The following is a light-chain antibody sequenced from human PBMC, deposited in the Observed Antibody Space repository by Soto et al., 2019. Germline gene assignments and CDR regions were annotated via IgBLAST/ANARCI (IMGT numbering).Light chain of an antibody. CDR3: QQYGSSPLYT. J-gene: IGKJ2*01. CDR1: QSVSSSY. V-gene: IGKV3-20*01. Sequence: EIVLTQFPGTLPLSPGERATLSCRASQSVSSSYLAWYQQKPGQAPRLLIYGASSRATGIPDRFSGSGSGTDFTLTISRLEPEDFAVYYCQQYGSSPLYTFGQGTRLEI. CDR2: GAS.